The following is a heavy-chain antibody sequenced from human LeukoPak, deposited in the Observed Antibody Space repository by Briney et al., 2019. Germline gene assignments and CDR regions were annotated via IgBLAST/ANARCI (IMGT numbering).Heavy chain of an antibody. Sequence: GGSLRLSCAASGFTFSSYSMNWVRQAPGKGLEWVSSISSSSSYIYYADSVKGRFTISRDNAKNSLYLQMNSLRAEDTAVYYCARGRIAVAGPEDYWGQGTLVTVSS. CDR1: GFTFSSYS. CDR2: ISSSSSYI. CDR3: ARGRIAVAGPEDY. D-gene: IGHD6-19*01. V-gene: IGHV3-21*01. J-gene: IGHJ4*02.